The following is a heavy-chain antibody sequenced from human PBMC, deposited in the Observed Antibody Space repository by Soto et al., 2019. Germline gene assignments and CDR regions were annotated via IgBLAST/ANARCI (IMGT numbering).Heavy chain of an antibody. V-gene: IGHV3-23*01. D-gene: IGHD6-19*01. Sequence: GGSLRLSCAASGFTFSSYAMSWVRQAPGKGLEWVSAISGSGGSTYYADSVKGRFTISRDNSKNTLYLQMNSLRAEDTAVYYCAKGTSIAVAGTGRRYYYYYGVDVWGQGTTVTVSS. J-gene: IGHJ6*02. CDR1: GFTFSSYA. CDR2: ISGSGGST. CDR3: AKGTSIAVAGTGRRYYYYYGVDV.